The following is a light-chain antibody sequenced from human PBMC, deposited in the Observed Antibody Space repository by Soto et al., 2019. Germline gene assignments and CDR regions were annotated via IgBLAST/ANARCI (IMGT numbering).Light chain of an antibody. Sequence: QSALTQPASVSGSPEQSITISCTGTSSDIGAYNFVFWYQQHPGKAPKLMIYGVSNRPSGVSQRFSASKSGNTASLIISGLQAEDESDYYCSSYTTSNTWVFGGGTKLTVL. CDR2: GVS. CDR1: SSDIGAYNF. J-gene: IGLJ3*02. V-gene: IGLV2-14*03. CDR3: SSYTTSNTWV.